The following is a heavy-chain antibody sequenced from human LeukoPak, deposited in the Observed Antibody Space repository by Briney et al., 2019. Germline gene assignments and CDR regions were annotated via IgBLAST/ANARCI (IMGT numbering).Heavy chain of an antibody. CDR3: ATRPASETYFAVFDY. Sequence: GGSLRLSCAASGVTFSKHAMSWVRQAPGKGLEWVSGITGSGGNTYHAESVKGRFTISRDNSKNTLYLEMNSLRAEDTAVYFCATRPASETYFAVFDYWGQGTLVTVSS. J-gene: IGHJ4*02. D-gene: IGHD1-26*01. V-gene: IGHV3-23*01. CDR1: GVTFSKHA. CDR2: ITGSGGNT.